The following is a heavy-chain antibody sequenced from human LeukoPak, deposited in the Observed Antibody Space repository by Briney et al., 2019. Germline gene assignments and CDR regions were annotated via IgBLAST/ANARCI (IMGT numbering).Heavy chain of an antibody. CDR2: IGTGGSAM. J-gene: IGHJ4*02. CDR3: ARGYCSNGVCRLFDY. Sequence: GGSLRLSCATSGFTFGGYSMNWVRQTPEKGLEWLSYIGTGGSAMFYADSVKGRFTISRDNAKNLLYLRMNSLRDEDTAVYYCARGYCSNGVCRLFDYWGQGTLVTVSS. D-gene: IGHD2-8*01. CDR1: GFTFGGYS. V-gene: IGHV3-48*02.